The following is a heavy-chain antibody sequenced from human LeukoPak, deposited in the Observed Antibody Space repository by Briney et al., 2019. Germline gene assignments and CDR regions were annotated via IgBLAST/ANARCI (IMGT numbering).Heavy chain of an antibody. J-gene: IGHJ6*03. V-gene: IGHV4-38-2*02. Sequence: SETLSLTCTVSGYSISSGYYWGWIRQPPGKGLEWIGEINHSGGTKYNPSLKSRVTISVDTSKNQFSLKLSSVTAADTAVYYCARTTMVRGTYYMDVWGKGTTVTISS. CDR3: ARTTMVRGTYYMDV. D-gene: IGHD3-10*01. CDR1: GYSISSGYY. CDR2: INHSGGT.